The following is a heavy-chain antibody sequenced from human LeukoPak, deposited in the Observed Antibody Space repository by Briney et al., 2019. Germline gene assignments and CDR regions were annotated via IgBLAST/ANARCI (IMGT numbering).Heavy chain of an antibody. CDR2: ISYDGSDK. D-gene: IGHD1-26*01. J-gene: IGHJ6*02. CDR1: GFTFRSCS. CDR3: ARGPAWEPPCPLYV. V-gene: IGHV3-30*03. Sequence: PGGSLRLSCEASGFTFRSCSMPWVRQAPGKGLEWVALISYDGSDKYYADSVKGRFTISRDNSKNTLYLQMNSLRPDDTAIYYCARGPAWEPPCPLYVWGLGTTVTVSS.